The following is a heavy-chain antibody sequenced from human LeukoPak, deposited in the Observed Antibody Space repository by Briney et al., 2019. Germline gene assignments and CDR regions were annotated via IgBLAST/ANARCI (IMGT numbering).Heavy chain of an antibody. Sequence: PGGSLRLSCTASGFTFGDYAMTWVRLAPGKGLEWIGIIRTKANGDTTEYAASVKGRFTISRDDSKSIVYLQMNSLTTEDTAVYYCTRDFYYDSSGHKGDDAFESWGQGTMVTVSS. V-gene: IGHV3-49*04. D-gene: IGHD3-22*01. J-gene: IGHJ3*02. CDR2: IRTKANGDTT. CDR1: GFTFGDYA. CDR3: TRDFYYDSSGHKGDDAFES.